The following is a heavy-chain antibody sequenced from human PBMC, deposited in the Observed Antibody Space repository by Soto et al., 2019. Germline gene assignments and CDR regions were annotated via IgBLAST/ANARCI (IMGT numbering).Heavy chain of an antibody. CDR2: IYYSGST. J-gene: IGHJ6*02. CDR3: ARAAAAAPALGYYYGIDV. Sequence: SWIRQPPGKGLEWIGYIYYSGSTNYNPSLKSRVTISVDTSKNQFSLKLSSVTAADTAVYYCARAAAAAPALGYYYGIDVWGQGTTVTVTS. V-gene: IGHV4-59*01. D-gene: IGHD6-13*01.